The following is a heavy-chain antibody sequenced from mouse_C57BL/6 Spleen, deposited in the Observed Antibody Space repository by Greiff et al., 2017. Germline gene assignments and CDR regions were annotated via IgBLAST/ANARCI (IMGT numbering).Heavy chain of an antibody. CDR1: GFTFSSYG. CDR2: ISSGGSYT. Sequence: EVQRVESGGDLVKPGGSLKLSCAASGFTFSSYGMSWVRQTPDKRLEWVATISSGGSYTYYPDSVKGRFTISRDNAKNTLYLQMSSLKSEDTALYYCARHESSYYGSSFYWYFDVWGTGTTVTVSS. J-gene: IGHJ1*03. CDR3: ARHESSYYGSSFYWYFDV. D-gene: IGHD1-1*01. V-gene: IGHV5-6*01.